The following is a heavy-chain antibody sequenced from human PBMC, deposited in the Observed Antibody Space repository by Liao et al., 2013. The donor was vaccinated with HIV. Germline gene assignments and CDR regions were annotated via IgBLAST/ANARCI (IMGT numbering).Heavy chain of an antibody. CDR3: ARGNVGVVIPAFDI. CDR1: GGSLSGYQ. CDR2: ITDSGGG. D-gene: IGHD3-3*01. J-gene: IGHJ3*02. V-gene: IGHV4-34*01. Sequence: QVHLQQWGAGLLKPSETLSLTCAVYGGSLSGYQWSWIRQSPAKGLEWIGEITDSGGGKYNPALKSRVTMSVDTSKKQFALKVRSATAADTAVYYCARGNVGVVIPAFDIWGQGTLVTRLC.